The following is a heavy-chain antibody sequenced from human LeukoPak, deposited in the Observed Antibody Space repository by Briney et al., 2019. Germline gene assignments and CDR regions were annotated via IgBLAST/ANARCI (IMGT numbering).Heavy chain of an antibody. CDR3: ATYYYGSGSLDY. Sequence: SETLSLTCTVSRGSISGYSWSWIRQSPGGGLEWIGYIYYSGSTNYNPSLKSRVTISVDTSKNQFSLKLSSVTAADTAVYYCATYYYGSGSLDYWGQGTLVTVSS. CDR1: RGSISGYS. J-gene: IGHJ4*02. V-gene: IGHV4-59*01. CDR2: IYYSGST. D-gene: IGHD3-10*01.